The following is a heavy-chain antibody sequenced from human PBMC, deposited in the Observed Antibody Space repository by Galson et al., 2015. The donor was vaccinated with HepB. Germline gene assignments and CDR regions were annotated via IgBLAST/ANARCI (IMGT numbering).Heavy chain of an antibody. D-gene: IGHD3-22*01. CDR1: GDSVSTSSAA. J-gene: IGHJ4*03. CDR3: ARVPGVVVNRGYFDL. Sequence: CAISGDSVSTSSAAWFWIRQSPSRGLEWLGRTYYRSKWFHDYALSVRSRIIINPDTSRNEFSLHLNSVTPDDTAVYYCARVPGVVVNRGYFDLWGQGTLVTASS. V-gene: IGHV6-1*01. CDR2: TYYRSKWFH.